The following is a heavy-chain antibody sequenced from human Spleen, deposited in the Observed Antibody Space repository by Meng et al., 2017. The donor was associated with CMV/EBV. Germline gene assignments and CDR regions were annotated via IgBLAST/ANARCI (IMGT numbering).Heavy chain of an antibody. CDR3: ARRHSGESWEYFFDS. Sequence: SETLSLTCTVSDGSISSYYWSWIRQPPGKGLEWIGFIYYSGRTYYNPSLKSRVTISVDTSKNHFSLKLRSVTAADTAVYYCARRHSGESWEYFFDSWGQGTLVTVSS. V-gene: IGHV4-59*01. CDR2: IYYSGRT. D-gene: IGHD4-17*01. CDR1: DGSISSYY. J-gene: IGHJ4*02.